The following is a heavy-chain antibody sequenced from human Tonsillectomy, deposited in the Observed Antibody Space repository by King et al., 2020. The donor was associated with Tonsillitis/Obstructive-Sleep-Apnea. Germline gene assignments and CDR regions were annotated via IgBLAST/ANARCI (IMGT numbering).Heavy chain of an antibody. D-gene: IGHD3-16*02. CDR1: GFTFSSYG. V-gene: IGHV3-33*01. J-gene: IGHJ4*02. Sequence: VQLVESGGGVVQPGRSLRLSCAASGFTFSSYGMHWVRQAPGKGLEWVAVIWDDGINKYYADSVKGRFTISRDNSKNTLYLQMNSLRAEDTALYYCARSYYDYIWGSYRYLPLDYWGQGTLVTVSS. CDR2: IWDDGINK. CDR3: ARSYYDYIWGSYRYLPLDY.